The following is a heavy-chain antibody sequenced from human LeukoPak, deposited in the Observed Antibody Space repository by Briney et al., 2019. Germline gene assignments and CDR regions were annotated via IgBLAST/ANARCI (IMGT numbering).Heavy chain of an antibody. CDR1: GFIFRNYA. CDR2: ISDNGGGR. V-gene: IGHV3-23*01. Sequence: PGGSLRLSCGASGFIFRNYAMSWVRQAPGEGLEWVSGISDNGGGRYYADSVKGRFTISRDNSKNMLYLQMNSLRAEDTAVYSCAKESGALGAPLYDYWGRGILVTASS. J-gene: IGHJ4*02. D-gene: IGHD4/OR15-4a*01. CDR3: AKESGALGAPLYDY.